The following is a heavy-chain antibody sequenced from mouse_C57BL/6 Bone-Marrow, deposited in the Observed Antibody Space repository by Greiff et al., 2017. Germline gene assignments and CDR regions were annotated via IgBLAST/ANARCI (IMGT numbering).Heavy chain of an antibody. CDR1: GFNIKDDY. Sequence: EVQLQQSGAELVRPGASVKLSCTASGFNIKDDYMHWVKQRPEQGLEWIGWIDPENGDTEYASKFQGKATITADTSSNTAYLQLSSLTSEDTAVYYCTRDSSGYYWGQGTTLTVSS. CDR3: TRDSSGYY. J-gene: IGHJ2*01. D-gene: IGHD3-2*02. V-gene: IGHV14-4*01. CDR2: IDPENGDT.